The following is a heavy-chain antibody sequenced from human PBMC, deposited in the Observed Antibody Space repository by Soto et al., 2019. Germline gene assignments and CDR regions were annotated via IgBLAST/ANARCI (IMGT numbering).Heavy chain of an antibody. D-gene: IGHD2-8*01. CDR1: GFTFSSYG. V-gene: IGHV3-30*18. Sequence: GGSLRLSCAASGFTFSSYGMHWVRQAPGKGLEWVAVISYDGSNKYYADSVKGRFTISRDNSKNTLYLQMNSLRAEDTAVYYCAKDLASKGVLLDAWGQGPSVTVSS. CDR3: AKDLASKGVLLDA. CDR2: ISYDGSNK. J-gene: IGHJ6*02.